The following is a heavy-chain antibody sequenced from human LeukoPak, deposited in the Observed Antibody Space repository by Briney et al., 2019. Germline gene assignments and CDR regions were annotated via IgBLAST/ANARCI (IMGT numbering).Heavy chain of an antibody. CDR2: ISRRSIGTA. CDR3: VKDDFSSIIIVGALDI. CDR1: SFTFSEYA. Sequence: GGSLRLFCAPPSFTFSEYAMTWVRPAPGKWLEWVSTISRRSIGTAYYADAVNVRSPISIPNSKNTLYLQMHRLRAADTAVYYCVKDDFSSIIIVGALDIWGQGTMVTVSS. V-gene: IGHV3-23*01. D-gene: IGHD3-22*01. J-gene: IGHJ3*02.